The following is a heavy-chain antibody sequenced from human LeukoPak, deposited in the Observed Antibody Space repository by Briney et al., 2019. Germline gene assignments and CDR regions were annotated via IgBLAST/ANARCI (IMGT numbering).Heavy chain of an antibody. CDR1: GFTVSSNY. D-gene: IGHD4-11*01. CDR2: IYSGGST. Sequence: GGSLRLSCAASGFTVSSNYMSWVRQAPGKGLEWVSVIYSGGSTYYADSVKGRFTISRDNSKNTLYLQMNSLRAEDTAVYYCARASPHSNYVYYYYMDVWGKGTTVTVPS. CDR3: ARASPHSNYVYYYYMDV. J-gene: IGHJ6*03. V-gene: IGHV3-53*01.